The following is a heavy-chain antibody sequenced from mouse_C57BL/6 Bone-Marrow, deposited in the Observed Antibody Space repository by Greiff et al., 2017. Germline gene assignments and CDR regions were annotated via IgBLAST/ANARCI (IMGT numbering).Heavy chain of an antibody. CDR3: ARSGDGYYFFYFDY. D-gene: IGHD2-3*01. CDR1: GYAFSSSW. J-gene: IGHJ2*01. Sequence: QVQLQQSGPELVKPGASVKISCKASGYAFSSSWLNWVKQRPGKGLEWIGRISPGDGDTNYNGQSKGKATLTADNSSSTAYMQLSSLTSDDSAVYCCARSGDGYYFFYFDYWGQGTTLTVSS. V-gene: IGHV1-82*01. CDR2: ISPGDGDT.